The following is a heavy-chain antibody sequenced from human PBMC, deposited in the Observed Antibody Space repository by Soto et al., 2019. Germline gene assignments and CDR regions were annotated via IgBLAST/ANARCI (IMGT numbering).Heavy chain of an antibody. CDR2: ISAYNGNT. CDR3: ARAVDTAMVNWFDP. D-gene: IGHD5-18*01. CDR1: GYTFTSYG. V-gene: IGHV1-18*01. J-gene: IGHJ5*02. Sequence: ASSVKVSCKASGYTFTSYGISWVRQAPGQGLEWMGWISAYNGNTNYAQKLQGRVTMTTDTSTSTACMELRSLRSDDTAVYYCARAVDTAMVNWFDPWGQGTLVTVSS.